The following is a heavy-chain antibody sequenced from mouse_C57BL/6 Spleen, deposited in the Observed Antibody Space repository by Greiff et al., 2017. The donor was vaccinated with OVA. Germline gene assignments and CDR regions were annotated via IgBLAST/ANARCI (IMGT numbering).Heavy chain of an antibody. Sequence: VQLQQSGAELVKPGASVKMSCKASGYTFTSYWITWVQQRPGHGLVWIGDIYPGSGSTNYNEKFTSKATLTVDTSASTAYMQLSSLTSEDSAVYYCARNSNYVYYFDYWGQGTTLTVSS. CDR3: ARNSNYVYYFDY. CDR1: GYTFTSYW. D-gene: IGHD2-5*01. V-gene: IGHV1-55*01. CDR2: IYPGSGST. J-gene: IGHJ2*01.